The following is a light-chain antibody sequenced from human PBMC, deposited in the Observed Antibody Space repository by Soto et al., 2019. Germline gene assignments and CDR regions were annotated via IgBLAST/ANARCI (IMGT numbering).Light chain of an antibody. Sequence: IQLTQSPSSLSASVGDRVTITCRAGQGISSSLAWYQQKPGKAPNLLISAASTFQTGVPSRFSGSGSGTDFALTISSLQPEDFATYYCQHIDSYPRTFGQGTKVEIK. J-gene: IGKJ1*01. CDR3: QHIDSYPRT. V-gene: IGKV1-9*01. CDR2: AAS. CDR1: QGISSS.